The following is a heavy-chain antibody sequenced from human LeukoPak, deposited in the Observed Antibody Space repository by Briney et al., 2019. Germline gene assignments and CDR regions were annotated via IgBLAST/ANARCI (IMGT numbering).Heavy chain of an antibody. CDR2: IWYDGSNK. CDR3: SRDQLSYCDGDCP. J-gene: IGHJ5*02. V-gene: IGHV3-33*01. D-gene: IGHD2-21*02. Sequence: GGSLRLSCAASGFTFSSYGMHWVRQAPGKGLEWVAVIWYDGSNKYYADSVKGRFTISRDNSKNTLYLQMNSLRAEDTAVYYCSRDQLSYCDGDCPWGQGTLVTVSS. CDR1: GFTFSSYG.